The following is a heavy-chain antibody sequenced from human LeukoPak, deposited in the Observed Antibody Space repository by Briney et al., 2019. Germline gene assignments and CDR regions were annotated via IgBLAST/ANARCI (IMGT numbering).Heavy chain of an antibody. CDR2: IYTSGST. J-gene: IGHJ4*02. V-gene: IGHV4-4*07. D-gene: IGHD3-10*01. CDR1: GGSISSYY. CDR3: ARDSYYYGSGSYPRY. Sequence: SETLSLTCTVSGGSISSYYWSWIRQPAGKGLEWIGRIYTSGSTNYNPSLKSRVTMSVDTSKNQFPLKLSAVTAADTAVYYCARDSYYYGSGSYPRYWGQGTLVTVSS.